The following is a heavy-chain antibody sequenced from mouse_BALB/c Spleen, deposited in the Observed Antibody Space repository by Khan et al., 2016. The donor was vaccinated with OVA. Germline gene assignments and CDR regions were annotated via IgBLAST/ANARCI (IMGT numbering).Heavy chain of an antibody. V-gene: IGHV5-6-4*01. J-gene: IGHJ1*01. D-gene: IGHD2-1*01. Sequence: EVELVESGGGLVKPGGSLKLSCAASGFPFSTYTMSWVRQTPEKRLEWVATISSGSTYTYYPDSVKGRFTISRDNAKNTLYLQMSSLKSEDTALYYCTRDGNYAHWYFDFWGAGTTVTVSS. CDR2: ISSGSTYT. CDR1: GFPFSTYT. CDR3: TRDGNYAHWYFDF.